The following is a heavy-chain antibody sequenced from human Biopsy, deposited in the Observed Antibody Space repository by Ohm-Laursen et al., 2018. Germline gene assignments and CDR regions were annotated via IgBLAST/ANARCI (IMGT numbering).Heavy chain of an antibody. J-gene: IGHJ4*02. CDR2: IKQDGSEK. CDR3: AKDLRNNNWGVEN. CDR1: GFTFSKYW. D-gene: IGHD7-27*01. V-gene: IGHV3-7*01. Sequence: GSLRLSCTASGFTFSKYWMSWVRQAPGQGLEWVANIKQDGSEKYYVESVKGRFTISRDNAKNSLYLQMNNLRAEDTAVLYCAKDLRNNNWGVENWGQGTLVTVSS.